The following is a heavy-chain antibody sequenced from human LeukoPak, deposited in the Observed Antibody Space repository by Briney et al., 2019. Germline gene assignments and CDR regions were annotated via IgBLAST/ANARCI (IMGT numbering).Heavy chain of an antibody. Sequence: PGGSLRLSCAASGFTFSSYTMHWVRQAPGKGLEYVSAISNNVVSTYYANSVRGKFTISRDNSKNTLYLQMGSLRAEDMAMYYCARSAAPYVDSFYFDYWGQGTLVTVSS. CDR2: ISNNVVST. V-gene: IGHV3-64*01. D-gene: IGHD3-22*01. CDR3: ARSAAPYVDSFYFDY. CDR1: GFTFSSYT. J-gene: IGHJ4*02.